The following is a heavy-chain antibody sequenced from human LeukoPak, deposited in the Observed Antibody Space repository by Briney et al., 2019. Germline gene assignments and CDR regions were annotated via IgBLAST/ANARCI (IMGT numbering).Heavy chain of an antibody. D-gene: IGHD6-6*01. J-gene: IGHJ6*03. CDR1: GYTLTELS. V-gene: IGHV1-24*01. CDR2: FDPEDGET. Sequence: GSSVKVSCKVSGYTLTELSMHWVRQAPGKGLEWMGGFDPEDGETIYAQKFQGRVTMTEDTSTDTAYMELSSLRSEDTAVYYCASYSSSSYYYYYMDVWGTGTTVTVSS. CDR3: ASYSSSSYYYYYMDV.